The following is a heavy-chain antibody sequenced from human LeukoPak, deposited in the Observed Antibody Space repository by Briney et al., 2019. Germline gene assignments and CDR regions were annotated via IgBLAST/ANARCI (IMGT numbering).Heavy chain of an antibody. CDR3: AREPVVVVAATYYYGMDV. J-gene: IGHJ6*02. CDR1: GGSISSGGYY. CDR2: IYYNGST. V-gene: IGHV4-31*03. Sequence: SQTLSLTCTASGGSISSGGYYWSWIRQHPGKGLEWIGYIYYNGSTYYNPSLKSRVTISVDTSKNQFSLKLSSVTAADTAVYYCAREPVVVVAATYYYGMDVWGQGTTVTVSS. D-gene: IGHD2-15*01.